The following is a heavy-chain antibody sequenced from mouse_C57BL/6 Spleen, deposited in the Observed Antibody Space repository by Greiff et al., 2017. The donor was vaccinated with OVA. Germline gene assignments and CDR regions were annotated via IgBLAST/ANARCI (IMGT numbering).Heavy chain of an antibody. CDR3: AIYGSSLYFEV. J-gene: IGHJ1*03. CDR1: GYAFSSSW. Sequence: VQLQQSGPELVKPGASVTISCKASGYAFSSSWMNWVKQRPGKGLEWIGRIYPGDGDTNYNGKFKGKATLTADKSSSTAYMQLSSLTSEDSAVYFCAIYGSSLYFEVWGTGTTVTVSS. D-gene: IGHD1-1*01. CDR2: IYPGDGDT. V-gene: IGHV1-82*01.